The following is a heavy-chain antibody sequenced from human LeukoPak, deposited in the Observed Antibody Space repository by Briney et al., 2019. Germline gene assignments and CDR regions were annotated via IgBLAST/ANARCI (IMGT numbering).Heavy chain of an antibody. CDR2: IYYSGST. CDR3: ARFPSPLGYFDL. J-gene: IGHJ2*01. V-gene: IGHV4-39*07. CDR1: GGSISSSSYY. Sequence: KASETLSLTCTVSGGSISSSSYYWGWIRQPPGKGLEWIGSIYYSGSTYYNPSLKSRVTISVDTSKNQFSLKLSSVTAADTAVYYCARFPSPLGYFDLWGRGTLVTVSS.